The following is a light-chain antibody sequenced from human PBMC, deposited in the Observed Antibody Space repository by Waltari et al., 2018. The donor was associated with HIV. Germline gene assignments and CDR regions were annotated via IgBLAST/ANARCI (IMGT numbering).Light chain of an antibody. CDR2: DVG. J-gene: IGLJ2*01. Sequence: SALTQPASVSGSPGQSITISCTGTSSDVGGYDYVSWYQQHPGKAPKLMIYDVGNRPSGVSERFSGSKSGNTASLTISGLQAEDEADYYCSSYTSSSTLVFGGGTKLTVL. CDR1: SSDVGGYDY. CDR3: SSYTSSSTLV. V-gene: IGLV2-14*03.